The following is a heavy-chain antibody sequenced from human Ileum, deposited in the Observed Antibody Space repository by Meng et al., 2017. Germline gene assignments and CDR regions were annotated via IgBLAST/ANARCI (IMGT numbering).Heavy chain of an antibody. J-gene: IGHJ4*02. D-gene: IGHD6-6*01. CDR1: GGSGRSGSYY. CDR3: ARSSTSPASYFFDY. V-gene: IGHV4-61*01. CDR2: IYYSGST. Sequence: LEEPRPSLVGPPVTLPPACPFCGGSGRSGSYYWSWIRQPPGKGLEWIGHIYYSGSTNYNPSLKSRVTISVDMSKNQFSLKLNSVTAADTAIYFCARSSTSPASYFFDYWGQGTLVTVSS.